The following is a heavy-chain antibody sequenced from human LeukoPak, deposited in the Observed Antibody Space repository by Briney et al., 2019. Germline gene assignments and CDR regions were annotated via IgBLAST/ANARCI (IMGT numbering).Heavy chain of an antibody. CDR2: INPNSGGT. V-gene: IGHV1-2*04. CDR3: ARDVDHYDSSGYYGYAFDI. J-gene: IGHJ3*02. Sequence: AASVKVSCKASGYTFTGYYMHWVRQAPGQGLEWMGWINPNSGGTNYAQKFQGWVTMTRDTSISTAYMEPSRLRSDDTAVYYCARDVDHYDSSGYYGYAFDIWGQGTMVTVSS. D-gene: IGHD3-22*01. CDR1: GYTFTGYY.